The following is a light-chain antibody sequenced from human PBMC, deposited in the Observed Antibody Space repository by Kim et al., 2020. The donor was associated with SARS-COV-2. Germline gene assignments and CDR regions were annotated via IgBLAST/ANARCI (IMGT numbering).Light chain of an antibody. CDR1: QSGSSN. CDR3: QQYNNWPPLFT. J-gene: IGKJ3*01. CDR2: GAS. V-gene: IGKV3-15*01. Sequence: PGERATLSCRTSQSGSSNLAWYQQKPGHAPRLLIYGASTRATGIPARFSGSGSGTEFTLTISSLQSEDFAVYYCQQYNNWPPLFTFGPGTKVDIK.